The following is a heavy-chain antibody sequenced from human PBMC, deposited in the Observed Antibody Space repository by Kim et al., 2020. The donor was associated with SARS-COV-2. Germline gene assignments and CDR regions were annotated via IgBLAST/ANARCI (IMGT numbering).Heavy chain of an antibody. CDR1: GGSFSGYY. V-gene: IGHV4-34*01. CDR3: ARGARYSYGFDFDY. Sequence: SETLSLTCAVYGGSFSGYYWSWIRQPPGKGLEWIGEINHSGSTNYNPSLKSRVTISVDTSKNQFSLKLSSVTAADTAVYYCARGARYSYGFDFDYWGQGTLVTVSS. D-gene: IGHD5-18*01. CDR2: INHSGST. J-gene: IGHJ4*02.